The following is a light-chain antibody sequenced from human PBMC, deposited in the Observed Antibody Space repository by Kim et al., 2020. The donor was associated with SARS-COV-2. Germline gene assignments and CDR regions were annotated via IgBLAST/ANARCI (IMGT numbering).Light chain of an antibody. CDR3: QQYNTFPRT. V-gene: IGKV1-16*02. Sequence: AHVGDTVSTTCPASHNIITYLSCFQHKPGTAPLSLIYSAPTLQSGVPSKFTGRGAETEFTLTPSPLHAQDSATYICQQYNTFPRTFGQGTQVDIK. CDR2: SAP. CDR1: HNIITY. J-gene: IGKJ1*01.